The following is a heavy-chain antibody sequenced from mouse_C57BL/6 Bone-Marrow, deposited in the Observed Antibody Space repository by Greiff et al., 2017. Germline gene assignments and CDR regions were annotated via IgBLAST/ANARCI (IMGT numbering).Heavy chain of an antibody. CDR3: ARCRLLDY. CDR1: GYTFTDYY. CDR2: INPDNGGT. D-gene: IGHD6-1*01. J-gene: IGHJ2*01. V-gene: IGHV1-26*01. Sequence: EVQLQQSGAELVKPGASVKLSCTASGYTFTDYYMNWVKQRPGQSLEWIGDINPDNGGTSYNPKFKGKATLTVDKSSNTAYLQLRSLTSEDTAVYYCARCRLLDYWGQGTTLTVSS.